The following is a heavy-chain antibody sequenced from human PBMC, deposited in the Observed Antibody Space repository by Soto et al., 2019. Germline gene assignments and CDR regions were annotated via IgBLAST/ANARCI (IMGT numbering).Heavy chain of an antibody. CDR2: IIPMFATA. CDR1: GGTFRKYG. CDR3: ARSVGVTTLSYLDY. Sequence: QEHLVQSGAEVKKPGSSVKVSCKASGGTFRKYGISWVRQAPGQGLEWLGGIIPMFATATSTQNFQGRLTITADESTSTAYMELSSLTSEDTAVYFCARSVGVTTLSYLDYWGQGTQVTVSS. D-gene: IGHD1-26*01. J-gene: IGHJ4*02. V-gene: IGHV1-69*01.